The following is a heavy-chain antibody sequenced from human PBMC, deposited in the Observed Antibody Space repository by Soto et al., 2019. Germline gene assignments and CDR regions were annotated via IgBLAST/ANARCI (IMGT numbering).Heavy chain of an antibody. CDR1: GFTFSLYA. CDR2: ISGSGDNT. V-gene: IGHV3-23*01. D-gene: IGHD2-2*01. J-gene: IGHJ6*04. CDR3: AKSGQSSWANMDV. Sequence: GESLKLSCAASGFTFSLYATNSVRQAPGTGLKWVSSISGSGDNTYYADSVKGRFTISKDNSENTVSLQMNSLTVEDTALYYCAKSGQSSWANMDVWGKGTTVTVSS.